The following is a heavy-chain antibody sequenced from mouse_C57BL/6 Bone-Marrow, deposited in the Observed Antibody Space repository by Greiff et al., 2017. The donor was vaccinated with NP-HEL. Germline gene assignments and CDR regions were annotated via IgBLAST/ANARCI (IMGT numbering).Heavy chain of an antibody. V-gene: IGHV5-4*01. CDR2: ISDGGSYT. D-gene: IGHD2-4*01. CDR1: GFTFSSYA. J-gene: IGHJ1*03. Sequence: EVKLVESGGGLVKPGGSLKLSCAASGFTFSSYAMSWVRQTPEKRLEWVATISDGGSYTYYPDNVKGRFTISRDNAKNNLYLQMSHLKSEDTAMYYCARDDYDGVSWYFDVWGTGTTVTVSS. CDR3: ARDDYDGVSWYFDV.